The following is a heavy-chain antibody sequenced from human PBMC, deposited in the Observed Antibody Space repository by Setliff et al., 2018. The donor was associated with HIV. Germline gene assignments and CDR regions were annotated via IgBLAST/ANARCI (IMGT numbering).Heavy chain of an antibody. CDR2: INHSGST. J-gene: IGHJ4*02. V-gene: IGHV4-34*01. Sequence: PSETLSLTCAVYGGSLSGYHWGWIRQSPEKGLERIGEINHSGSTNYNPSLKSRVTMSVDTSKNQFSLKLSSVTAADTAVYYCARGGGYDRSGYYPFDYWGQGTPVTVS. D-gene: IGHD3-22*01. CDR3: ARGGGYDRSGYYPFDY. CDR1: GGSLSGYH.